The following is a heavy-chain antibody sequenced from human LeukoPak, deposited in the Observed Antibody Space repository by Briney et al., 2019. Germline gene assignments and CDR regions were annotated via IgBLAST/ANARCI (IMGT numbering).Heavy chain of an antibody. CDR2: ISSSGRTA. CDR1: GFTFSSYE. CDR3: ARTPTSPPADDAFDI. Sequence: AGGSLRLSCVASGFTFSSYEMNWVRQTPGKGLEWVSYISSSGRTAYYADSVRGRFTISRDNAKNSLYLQMNSLRAEDTAVYYCARTPTSPPADDAFDIWGQGTMVTVSS. D-gene: IGHD4-11*01. V-gene: IGHV3-48*03. J-gene: IGHJ3*02.